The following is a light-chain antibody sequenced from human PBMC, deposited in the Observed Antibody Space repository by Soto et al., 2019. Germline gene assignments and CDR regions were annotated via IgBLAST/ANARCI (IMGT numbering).Light chain of an antibody. CDR1: QDITKS. CDR2: DAS. V-gene: IGKV1-33*01. CDR3: QQFDNLPRT. J-gene: IGKJ4*01. Sequence: DIQMTQSPSSLSAPVGDRVTITCQASQDITKSLNWYQQKPGKATKIPIYDASRWGTGVPSRFSRSGSGTDFTLTRSSLQPAHIETYYFQQFDNLPRTFRGGTKVEI.